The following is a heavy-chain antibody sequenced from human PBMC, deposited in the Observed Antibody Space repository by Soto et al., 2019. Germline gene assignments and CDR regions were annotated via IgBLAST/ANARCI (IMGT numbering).Heavy chain of an antibody. V-gene: IGHV3-48*02. Sequence: EVQLVESGGGLVQPGGSLRLSCAASGFSFGGCNMNWVRQAPGKVLEWVSHIRSGLTTHYADFVQGRFTISRDNAKNTLKMEMIDLRDEETAVYYCARYSRHGVTIGVLDAWGQGALVTVSS. CDR1: GFSFGGCN. D-gene: IGHD6-13*01. J-gene: IGHJ5*02. CDR2: IRSGLTT. CDR3: ARYSRHGVTIGVLDA.